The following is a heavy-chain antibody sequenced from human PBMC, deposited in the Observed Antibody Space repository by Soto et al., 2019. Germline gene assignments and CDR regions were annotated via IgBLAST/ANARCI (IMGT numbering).Heavy chain of an antibody. CDR2: IYYSGST. J-gene: IGHJ4*02. V-gene: IGHV4-31*02. D-gene: IGHD1-1*01. Sequence: PSETLSLTXTVSGGSISSGGYYWSWIRQHPGKGLEWIGYIYYSGSTYYNPSLKSRVTISVDTSKNQFSLKLSSVTAADTAVYYCARVQLERYFDYWGQGTLVTVSS. CDR1: GGSISSGGYY. CDR3: ARVQLERYFDY.